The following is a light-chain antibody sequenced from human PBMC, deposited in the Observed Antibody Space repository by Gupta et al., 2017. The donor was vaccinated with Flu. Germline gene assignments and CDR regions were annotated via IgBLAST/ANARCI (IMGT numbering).Light chain of an antibody. V-gene: IGKV1-17*01. J-gene: IGKJ4*01. CDR1: QGIRNA. CDR3: LHDDSYPRS. CDR2: GAT. Sequence: DIQMTQSPSSLSASVGDRVTITCRASQGIRNALAWYQQKSGKAPKRLIYGATSLQSGVPSRFSGSGSGTDFTLTISSLQPEDFATYYCLHDDSYPRSVGGGTKVEIK.